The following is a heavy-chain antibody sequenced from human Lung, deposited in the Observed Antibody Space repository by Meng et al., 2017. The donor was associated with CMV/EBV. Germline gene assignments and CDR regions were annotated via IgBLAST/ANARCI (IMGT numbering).Heavy chain of an antibody. CDR2: IQDDANNA. J-gene: IGHJ4*02. V-gene: IGHV3-30*02. CDR3: ARKRTGTNYYYFDY. CDR1: GFTFSSYA. D-gene: IGHD3/OR15-3a*01. Sequence: GGSLRLXXAASGFTFSSYAMHWVRQAPGKGLQWVAYIQDDANNAYYSDSVKGRFTISRDNSRNRLFLQMNSLRADDTAVYYCARKRTGTNYYYFDYWGQGXLVTVSS.